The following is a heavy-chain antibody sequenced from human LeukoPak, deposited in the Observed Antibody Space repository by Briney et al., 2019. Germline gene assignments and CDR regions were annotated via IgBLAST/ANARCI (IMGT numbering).Heavy chain of an antibody. Sequence: ASVKVSCKASGYTFTSYDINWVRQATGQGLEWMGWMNPNSGNTGYAQKFQGRVTMTRNTSISTAYMELSSLRSEDTAVYYCARDRAAMVLRPDYWGQGTLVTVSS. CDR2: MNPNSGNT. CDR1: GYTFTSYD. D-gene: IGHD3-10*01. J-gene: IGHJ4*02. V-gene: IGHV1-8*01. CDR3: ARDRAAMVLRPDY.